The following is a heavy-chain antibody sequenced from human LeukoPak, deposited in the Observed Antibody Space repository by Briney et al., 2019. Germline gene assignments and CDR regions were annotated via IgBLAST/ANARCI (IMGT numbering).Heavy chain of an antibody. CDR2: ISSSSSPI. Sequence: GGSLRLSCAASGFTFSSYSMNWVRQAPGKGLEWVSYISSSSSPIYYADSVKGRFTISRDNAKNSLYLQMNSLRAEDTAVYYCAELGITMIGGVWGKGTTVTISS. V-gene: IGHV3-48*04. J-gene: IGHJ6*04. CDR1: GFTFSSYS. D-gene: IGHD3-10*02. CDR3: AELGITMIGGV.